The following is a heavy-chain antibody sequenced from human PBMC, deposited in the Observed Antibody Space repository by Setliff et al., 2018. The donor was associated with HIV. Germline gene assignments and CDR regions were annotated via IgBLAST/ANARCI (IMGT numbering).Heavy chain of an antibody. CDR2: AYTGGST. CDR3: ARDPPGYGDSKDY. J-gene: IGHJ4*02. D-gene: IGHD4-17*01. Sequence: PSETLSLTCSVSGVTISSHFWTWIRQPAGKGLEWIGRAYTGGSTNYNPSLKSRLTMSVDSSGNQFSLTLTSVTAADTAVYYCARDPPGYGDSKDYWGQGTLVTVSS. V-gene: IGHV4-4*07. CDR1: GVTISSHF.